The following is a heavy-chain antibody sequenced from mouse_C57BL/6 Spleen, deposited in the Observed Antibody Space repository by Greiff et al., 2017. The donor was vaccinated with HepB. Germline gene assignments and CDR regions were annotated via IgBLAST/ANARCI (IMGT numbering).Heavy chain of an antibody. CDR3: ARGTVVAVYWYFDV. CDR1: GFTFSDYG. V-gene: IGHV5-17*01. CDR2: SSSGSSTI. Sequence: EVMLVESGGGLVKPGGSLKLSCAASGFTFSDYGMHWVRQAPEKGLEWVAYSSSGSSTIYYADTVKGRFTISRDNAKNTLFLQMPSLRTEDTAMYYCARGTVVAVYWYFDVWGTGTTVTVSS. J-gene: IGHJ1*03. D-gene: IGHD1-1*01.